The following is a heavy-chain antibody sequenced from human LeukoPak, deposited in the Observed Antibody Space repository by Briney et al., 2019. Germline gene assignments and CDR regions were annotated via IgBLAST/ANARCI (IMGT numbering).Heavy chain of an antibody. V-gene: IGHV3-21*01. CDR2: ISSSSSYI. D-gene: IGHD3-10*01. J-gene: IGHJ4*02. CDR3: ARGFPMVRGALDY. CDR1: GFTFSSYS. Sequence: PGGSLRLSCAASGFTFSSYSMNWVRQAPGKGLEWVSSISSSSSYIYCADSVKGRFTISRDNAKNSLYLQMNSLRAEDTAVYYCARGFPMVRGALDYWGQGTLVTVSS.